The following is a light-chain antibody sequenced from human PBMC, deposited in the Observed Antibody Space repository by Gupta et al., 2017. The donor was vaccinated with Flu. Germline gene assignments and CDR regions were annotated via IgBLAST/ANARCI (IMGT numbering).Light chain of an antibody. CDR2: NND. Sequence: SGSKSNIGSEDVNRYQPGPGTALKLLVYNNDPVNSGVRVRFSDSDSGTSASLASSGLQADDEDDYYCAGGDNSVQCWVFGGGTKLTVL. V-gene: IGLV1-44*01. CDR3: AGGDNSVQCWV. J-gene: IGLJ3*02. CDR1: KSNIGSED.